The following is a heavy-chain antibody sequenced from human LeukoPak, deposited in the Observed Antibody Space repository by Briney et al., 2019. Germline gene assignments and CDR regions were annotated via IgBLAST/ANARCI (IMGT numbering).Heavy chain of an antibody. D-gene: IGHD1-26*01. V-gene: IGHV3-48*02. CDR1: RFIFSNFH. J-gene: IGHJ3*02. CDR3: ARDCGTSTDAFDI. Sequence: GGSLTLSCAASRFIFSNFHMNWVREAPGKGLEWVAYISGGGSSTTIYYADSVTGRFTISRDNAKNSLYLQMNSLRDEDTAVYYCARDCGTSTDAFDIWGQGTMVTVSS. CDR2: ISGGGSSTTI.